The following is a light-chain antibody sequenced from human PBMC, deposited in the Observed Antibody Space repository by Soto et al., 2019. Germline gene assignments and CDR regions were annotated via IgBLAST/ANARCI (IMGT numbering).Light chain of an antibody. CDR3: HTWGTGPRI. CDR1: SGLSSYT. Sequence: QPVLTQSPSASASLGGSVTLTCSLSSGLSSYTIAWPQQQPEKGPRFLMKVNSDGSHTKGDAIPYRFSGSSSGTERSLTISSLQYEDEGYYYCHTWGTGPRIFGGGTQLTVL. CDR2: VNSDGSH. J-gene: IGLJ2*01. V-gene: IGLV4-69*01.